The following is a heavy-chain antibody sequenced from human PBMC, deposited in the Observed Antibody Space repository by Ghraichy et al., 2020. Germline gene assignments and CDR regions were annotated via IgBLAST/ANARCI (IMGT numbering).Heavy chain of an antibody. CDR2: IYWDDDR. V-gene: IGHV2-5*02. J-gene: IGHJ4*02. Sequence: SGPTLVKPTQELTLTCTFSGFSLNTPGESVGWIRQPPGKALEWVALIYWDDDRRYSPSLKSRVTITKDTPKNQVVLTLTNMDRVDTATYFCAHRTSIFGGFAYWGQGNLVTVSS. D-gene: IGHD3-3*01. CDR3: AHRTSIFGGFAY. CDR1: GFSLNTPGES.